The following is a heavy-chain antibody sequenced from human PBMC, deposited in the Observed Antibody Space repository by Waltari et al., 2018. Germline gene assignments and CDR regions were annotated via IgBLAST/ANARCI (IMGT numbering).Heavy chain of an antibody. V-gene: IGHV3-74*01. J-gene: IGHJ6*03. CDR2: INSDGSGT. D-gene: IGHD3-22*01. CDR1: GFTFIRSW. CDR3: AREPSPDSSGYFYYYMDV. Sequence: EVQLVESGGGLVQPGGSLRLSCAASGFTFIRSWMHLVRQAPGKGLVWVSRINSDGSGTIYADSVKGRFTISRDNAKNTLYLQLNSLRVEDTAVYYCAREPSPDSSGYFYYYMDVWGKGTTVTVSS.